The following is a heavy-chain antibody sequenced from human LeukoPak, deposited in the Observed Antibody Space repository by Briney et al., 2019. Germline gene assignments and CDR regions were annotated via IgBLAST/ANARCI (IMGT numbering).Heavy chain of an antibody. CDR3: VKVLRIAATGFFDY. J-gene: IGHJ4*02. V-gene: IGHV3-23*01. D-gene: IGHD6-13*01. CDR2: ISGSGSIT. Sequence: GGSLRLSCAASGFTFSSYALSWVGQTPGKGLEWVSGISGSGSITYYADSVKGRFTISRDNSKNTVHLQMNSPRAEDTAVYYCVKVLRIAATGFFDYWGQGTLVTVSS. CDR1: GFTFSSYA.